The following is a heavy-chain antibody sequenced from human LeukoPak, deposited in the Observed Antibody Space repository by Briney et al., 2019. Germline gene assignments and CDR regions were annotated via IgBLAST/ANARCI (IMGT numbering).Heavy chain of an antibody. V-gene: IGHV1-69*05. CDR2: IIPIFGTA. J-gene: IGHJ3*02. D-gene: IGHD5-18*01. CDR1: GGTFSSYA. Sequence: ASVKVSCKASGGTFSSYAISWVRQAPAQGLEWMGRIIPIFGTANYAQKFQGRVTITTDESTSTAYMELSSLRSEDTAVYYCARVGVDTAMVDAFDIWGQGTMVTVSS. CDR3: ARVGVDTAMVDAFDI.